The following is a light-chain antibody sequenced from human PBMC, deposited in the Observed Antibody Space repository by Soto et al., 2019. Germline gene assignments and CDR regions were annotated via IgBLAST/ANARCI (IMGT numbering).Light chain of an antibody. CDR1: RSISNW. CDR3: QQYGSFSPIT. V-gene: IGKV1-5*01. Sequence: LPMNPSPSTLSASLGDRVTIPFPVSRSISNWLAWYQQRPGIAPKLLIFDASILQSGVPSRFSGSGSGTEFTLSISRLQTDDFATYYCQQYGSFSPITFGGGTKVDI. J-gene: IGKJ4*01. CDR2: DAS.